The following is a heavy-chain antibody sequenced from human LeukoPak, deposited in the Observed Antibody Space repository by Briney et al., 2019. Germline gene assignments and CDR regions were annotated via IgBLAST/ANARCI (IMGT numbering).Heavy chain of an antibody. CDR2: IYYSGST. Sequence: TSETLSLTCAVYGGSFSGYYWSWIRQPPGKGLEWIGSIYYSGSTYYNPSLKSRVTISVDTSKNQFSLKLSSVTAADTAVYYCARVLITPNAFDIWGQGTMVTVSS. J-gene: IGHJ3*02. CDR3: ARVLITPNAFDI. V-gene: IGHV4-34*01. D-gene: IGHD3-22*01. CDR1: GGSFSGYY.